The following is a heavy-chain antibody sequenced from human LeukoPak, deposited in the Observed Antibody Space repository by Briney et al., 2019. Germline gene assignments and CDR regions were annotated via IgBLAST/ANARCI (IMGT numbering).Heavy chain of an antibody. CDR3: ARVGVSGWSEVDY. Sequence: ASVKVSCKASGDDFTKYAVQWVRQAPGQRLEWMGWINPNSGGTNNAQKLQGRVTITRDTSISTAYMELSSLRSEDTAVYWCARVGVSGWSEVDYWGQGTLVTVSS. CDR2: INPNSGGT. J-gene: IGHJ4*02. V-gene: IGHV1-2*02. CDR1: GDDFTKYA. D-gene: IGHD6-19*01.